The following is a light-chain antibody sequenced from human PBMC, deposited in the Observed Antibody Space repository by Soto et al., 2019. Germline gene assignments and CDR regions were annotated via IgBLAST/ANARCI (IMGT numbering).Light chain of an antibody. CDR2: AAS. CDR3: QQSYTTPLFT. Sequence: DIQMTQSPPSLSASVGDRVTITCRASQSISTNLNWYQVKPGKAPKLLIYAASSLESGVPSRFGGSGSGTDFTLTISSLQPEDFATYYCQQSYTTPLFTFGPGTKVDIK. CDR1: QSISTN. J-gene: IGKJ3*01. V-gene: IGKV1-39*01.